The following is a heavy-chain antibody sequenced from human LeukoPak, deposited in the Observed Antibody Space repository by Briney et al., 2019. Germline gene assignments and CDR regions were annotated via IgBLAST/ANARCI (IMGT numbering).Heavy chain of an antibody. V-gene: IGHV4-39*01. CDR3: ARHDGIAVAGYDY. CDR2: IYYSGST. CDR1: GGSISSSSYY. Sequence: SETLSLICTDSGGSISSSSYYWGWIRQPPGKGLEWIGSIYYSGSTYYNPSLKSRVTISVDTSKNQFSLKLSSVTAADTAVYYCARHDGIAVAGYDYWGQGTLVTVSS. D-gene: IGHD6-19*01. J-gene: IGHJ4*02.